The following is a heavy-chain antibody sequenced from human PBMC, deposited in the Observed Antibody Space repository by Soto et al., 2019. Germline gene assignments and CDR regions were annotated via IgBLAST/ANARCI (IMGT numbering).Heavy chain of an antibody. D-gene: IGHD6-6*01. J-gene: IGHJ3*02. CDR1: GFAFSSHP. Sequence: VQLLESGGDLVHPGASLRLSCAASGFAFSSHPMSWVRQAPEKGLEWVAGISDSGSRTYNAYSVRGRFTISRDNSKNTLYLQMNSLRAEDTAVYYCARRTFGSSRSFDIWGQGTMVTVSS. CDR2: ISDSGSRT. CDR3: ARRTFGSSRSFDI. V-gene: IGHV3-23*01.